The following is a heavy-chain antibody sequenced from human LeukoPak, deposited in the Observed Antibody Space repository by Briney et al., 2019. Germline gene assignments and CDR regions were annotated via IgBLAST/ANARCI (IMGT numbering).Heavy chain of an antibody. V-gene: IGHV4-59*08. CDR3: ARRGRYSSSWNWFDP. Sequence: SETLSLTCTVSGGSISSYYWSWIRQPPGKGLEWIGYIYYSGSTNYNPSLKSRVTISVDTSKNQFSLELSSVTAADTAVYYCARRGRYSSSWNWFDPWGQGTLVTVSS. D-gene: IGHD6-13*01. CDR2: IYYSGST. J-gene: IGHJ5*02. CDR1: GGSISSYY.